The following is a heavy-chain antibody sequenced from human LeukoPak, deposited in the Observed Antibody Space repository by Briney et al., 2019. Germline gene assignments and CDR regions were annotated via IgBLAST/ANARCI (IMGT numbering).Heavy chain of an antibody. Sequence: GGSLRLSCAASGFTFSSYGMHWVRQAPGKGLEWVAVISYDGSNKYYADSVKGRFTISRDNSKNTLYLQMNSLRAEDTAVYYCAKVDRGSSWATFDYWGQGTLVTVSS. J-gene: IGHJ4*02. CDR2: ISYDGSNK. V-gene: IGHV3-30*18. CDR3: AKVDRGSSWATFDY. CDR1: GFTFSSYG. D-gene: IGHD6-13*01.